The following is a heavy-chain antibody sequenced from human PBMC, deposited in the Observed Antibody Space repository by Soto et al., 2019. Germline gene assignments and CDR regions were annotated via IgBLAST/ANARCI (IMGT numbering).Heavy chain of an antibody. V-gene: IGHV1-3*01. D-gene: IGHD7-27*01. J-gene: IGHJ4*02. CDR2: INAANGDS. CDR3: ARDTGSGLRVETGIFDY. CDR1: GYAFTSYT. Sequence: QVQLVQSGAEVKKPGASVKVSCNPSGYAFTSYTMHWVRQAPGQGLEWMGWINAANGDSKYSQKFQGRVTITRDTSESIAYMELISLRSEDTAVYYCARDTGSGLRVETGIFDYWCQGTLGTVSS.